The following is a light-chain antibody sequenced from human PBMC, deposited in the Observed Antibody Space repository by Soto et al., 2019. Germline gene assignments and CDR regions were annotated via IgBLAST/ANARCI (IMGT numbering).Light chain of an antibody. CDR2: KDS. CDR1: ALPKQY. Sequence: ELAQPPSVSVSPGQTARITCSGDALPKQYAYWYQQKPGQAPVLVIYKDSERPSGIPERFSGSSSGTTVTLTISGVQAEDEADYYCQSADSSGTYYVFGTGTKV. CDR3: QSADSSGTYYV. V-gene: IGLV3-25*02. J-gene: IGLJ1*01.